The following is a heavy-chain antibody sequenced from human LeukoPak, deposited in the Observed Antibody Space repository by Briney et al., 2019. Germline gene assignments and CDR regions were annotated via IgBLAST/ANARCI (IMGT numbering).Heavy chain of an antibody. J-gene: IGHJ4*02. V-gene: IGHV3-33*06. Sequence: GRSLRLSCAASGFTFSSYGMHWVRQAPGKGLEWVAVIWYDGSNKYYADSVKGRFTISRDNSKNTLYLQMNSLRVEDTAVYYCAKVGAAIDYGDYGHFDYWGQGTLVTVSS. D-gene: IGHD4-17*01. CDR1: GFTFSSYG. CDR3: AKVGAAIDYGDYGHFDY. CDR2: IWYDGSNK.